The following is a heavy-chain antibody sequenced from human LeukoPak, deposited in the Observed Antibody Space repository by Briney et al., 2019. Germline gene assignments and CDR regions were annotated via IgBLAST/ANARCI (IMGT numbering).Heavy chain of an antibody. CDR1: GFTFSDYY. CDR3: ARGAGRVGGDD. D-gene: IGHD1-26*01. Sequence: GGSLRLSCAASGFTFSDYYMSWIRQAPGKGLEWISYISSSGSSMYYADSVKGRFTVSRDNAKNTLDLQMNSLRDEDTAVYYCARGAGRVGGDDWGQGTLVTVSS. J-gene: IGHJ4*02. V-gene: IGHV3-11*01. CDR2: ISSSGSSM.